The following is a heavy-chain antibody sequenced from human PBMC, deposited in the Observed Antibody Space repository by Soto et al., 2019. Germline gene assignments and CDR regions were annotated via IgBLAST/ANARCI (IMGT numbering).Heavy chain of an antibody. Sequence: QLQLQESGSGLVKPSQTLSLTCAVSGGSISSGVYSCSWIRQPPGKGLEWIGYIYHSGSTYYNSSLKSRVTISVERSKNQFSLKLSSVTAADTAVYYCARVAYCGGDCYRGCDPWGQGTLVTVSS. J-gene: IGHJ5*02. CDR1: GGSISSGVYS. V-gene: IGHV4-30-2*01. CDR3: ARVAYCGGDCYRGCDP. D-gene: IGHD2-21*02. CDR2: IYHSGST.